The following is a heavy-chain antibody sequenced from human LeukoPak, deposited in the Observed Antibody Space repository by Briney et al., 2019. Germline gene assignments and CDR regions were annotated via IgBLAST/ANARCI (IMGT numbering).Heavy chain of an antibody. V-gene: IGHV3-23*01. CDR2: ISGSGGST. J-gene: IGHJ4*02. Sequence: GGSLRLSCEASGFTFSSYAMSWVRQAPGKGLEWVSAISGSGGSTYYADSVKGRFTISRDNSKNTLYLQMNSLRAEDTAVYYCAKGYYYDCSGYFDYWGQRTLVTVSS. D-gene: IGHD3-22*01. CDR1: GFTFSSYA. CDR3: AKGYYYDCSGYFDY.